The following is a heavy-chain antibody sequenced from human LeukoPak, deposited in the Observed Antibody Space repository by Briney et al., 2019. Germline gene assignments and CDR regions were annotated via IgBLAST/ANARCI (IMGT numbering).Heavy chain of an antibody. CDR2: INHSGST. CDR3: ARDPAWGAIDY. J-gene: IGHJ4*02. D-gene: IGHD7-27*01. V-gene: IGHV4-34*01. Sequence: PSETLSLTCAVYGGSFSGYYWSWIRPPPGKGLEWIGEINHSGSTNYNPSLKSRVTISVDTSKNQFSLKLSSVTAADTAVYYCARDPAWGAIDYRGQGTLVTVSS. CDR1: GGSFSGYY.